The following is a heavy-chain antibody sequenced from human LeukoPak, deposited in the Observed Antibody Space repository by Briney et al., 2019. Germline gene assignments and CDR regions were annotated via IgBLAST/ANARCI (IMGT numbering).Heavy chain of an antibody. CDR3: VTYYFDSSGPKKNY. Sequence: SQTLSLTCTVSGGSISSGGYYWSWIRQPPGKGLEWIGEINHSGSTNYNPSLKSRVTISVDTSKKQFSLKLSSVTAADTAVYYCVTYYFDSSGPKKNYWGQGTLVTVSS. D-gene: IGHD3-22*01. J-gene: IGHJ4*02. V-gene: IGHV4-30-2*01. CDR2: INHSGST. CDR1: GGSISSGGYY.